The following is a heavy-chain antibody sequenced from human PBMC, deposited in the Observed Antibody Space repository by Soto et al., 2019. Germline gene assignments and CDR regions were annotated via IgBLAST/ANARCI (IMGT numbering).Heavy chain of an antibody. V-gene: IGHV6-1*01. D-gene: IGHD3-10*01. CDR3: TGITWFRGMDV. CDR1: WDSLSSNSAG. CDR2: TYYKSKWNN. Sequence: SQALSLTCVISWDSLSSNSAGCNWIRQSPSRGLEWLGRTYYKSKWNNDYALSVKSRITINPDTSKNQFSLHLYSVTPEDTAVYYCTGITWFRGMDVWGQGTPVTVSS. J-gene: IGHJ6*02.